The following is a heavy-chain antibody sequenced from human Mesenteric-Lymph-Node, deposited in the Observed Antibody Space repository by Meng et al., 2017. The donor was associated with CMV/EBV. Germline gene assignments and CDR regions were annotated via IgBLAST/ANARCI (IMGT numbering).Heavy chain of an antibody. Sequence: GSLRLSCTVSGYSISSGYYWGWIRQPPGKGLEWIGSIYHSGSTYYNPSLKSRVTISVDTSKNQFSLKLSSVTAADTAVYYCASLSGSQGDYWGQGTLVTVSS. CDR1: GYSISSGYY. CDR3: ASLSGSQGDY. CDR2: IYHSGST. V-gene: IGHV4-38-2*02. J-gene: IGHJ4*02. D-gene: IGHD1-26*01.